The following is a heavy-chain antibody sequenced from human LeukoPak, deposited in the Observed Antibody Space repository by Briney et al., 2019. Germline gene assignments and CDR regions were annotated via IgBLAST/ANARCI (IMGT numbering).Heavy chain of an antibody. CDR2: INHSGST. J-gene: IGHJ6*03. Sequence: SETLSLTCAVYGGSFSGYYWTWIRQPPGKGLEWIGEINHSGSTNYNPSLKSRVTISVDTSKNQFSLKLSSVTAADTAVYYCARDSEYSSSSGENYYYYYMDVWGKGTTVTVSS. CDR1: GGSFSGYY. D-gene: IGHD6-6*01. V-gene: IGHV4-34*01. CDR3: ARDSEYSSSSGENYYYYYMDV.